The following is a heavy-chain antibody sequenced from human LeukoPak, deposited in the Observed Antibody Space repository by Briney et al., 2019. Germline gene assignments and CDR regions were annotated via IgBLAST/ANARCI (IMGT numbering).Heavy chain of an antibody. CDR3: ARSTITMVRGVLGPFDY. J-gene: IGHJ4*02. Sequence: GASVKVSCKASGYTFTSYYMHWVRQAPGQGLEWMGIINPSGGSTSYAQKFQGRVTMTRDTSTSTVYMELSSLRSEGTAVYYCARSTITMVRGVLGPFDYWGQGTLVTVSS. D-gene: IGHD3-10*01. CDR1: GYTFTSYY. V-gene: IGHV1-46*01. CDR2: INPSGGST.